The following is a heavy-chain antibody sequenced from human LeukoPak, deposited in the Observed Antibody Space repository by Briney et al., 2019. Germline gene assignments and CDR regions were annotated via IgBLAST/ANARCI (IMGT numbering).Heavy chain of an antibody. D-gene: IGHD3-22*01. J-gene: IGHJ4*02. V-gene: IGHV1-2*02. CDR2: INPESGRT. CDR3: ARAERASYYYDSSGYYYRY. Sequence: ASVKVSCKASGYTFTGDYIHWVRQAPGQGLEWMGWINPESGRTNYAQKFQDRVTMTRDTSITTAYIELSSLRSDDTAVYYCARAERASYYYDSSGYYYRYWGQGTLVIVSS. CDR1: GYTFTGDY.